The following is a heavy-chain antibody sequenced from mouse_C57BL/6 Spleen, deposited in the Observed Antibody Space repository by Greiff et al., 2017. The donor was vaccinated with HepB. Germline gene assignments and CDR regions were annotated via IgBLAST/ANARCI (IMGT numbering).Heavy chain of an antibody. D-gene: IGHD2-4*01. CDR2: ISDGGSYT. CDR1: GFTFSSYA. CDR3: ARDGIYYDYDGGAWFAY. J-gene: IGHJ3*01. V-gene: IGHV5-4*01. Sequence: EVKLVESGGGLVKPGGSLKLSCAASGFTFSSYAMSWVRQTPEKRLEWVATISDGGSYTYYPDNVKGRFTISRDNAKNNLYLQMSHLKSEDTAMYYCARDGIYYDYDGGAWFAYWGQGTLVTVSA.